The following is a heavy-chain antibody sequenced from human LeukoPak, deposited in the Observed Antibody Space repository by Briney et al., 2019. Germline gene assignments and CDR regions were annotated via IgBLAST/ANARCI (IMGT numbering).Heavy chain of an antibody. V-gene: IGHV4-59*01. CDR1: GGSISSYY. D-gene: IGHD3-16*02. J-gene: IGHJ4*02. CDR2: ISYSGST. Sequence: SETLSLTCTVSGGSISSYYWSWIRQPPGKGLEWVGYISYSGSTNYNPSLKSRVTISVDTSKNQFSLKLSSENAADKAVYYCARYVWGSYPTFEDYWGQGTLVTVSS. CDR3: ARYVWGSYPTFEDY.